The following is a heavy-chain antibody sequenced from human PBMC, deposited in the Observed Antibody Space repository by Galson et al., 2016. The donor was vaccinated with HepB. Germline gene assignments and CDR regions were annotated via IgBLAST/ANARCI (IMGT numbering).Heavy chain of an antibody. Sequence: SVKVSCKASGYTFSSSAMHWVRQAPGQRLEWMGWINAGNGHTKYSQKFQGRVTITRDTSANTAYIELSSLRSEDTAVYYCGRAYGYGPEYFHHWGQGTLVTVSS. CDR2: INAGNGHT. V-gene: IGHV1-3*01. J-gene: IGHJ1*01. D-gene: IGHD5-18*01. CDR1: GYTFSSSA. CDR3: GRAYGYGPEYFHH.